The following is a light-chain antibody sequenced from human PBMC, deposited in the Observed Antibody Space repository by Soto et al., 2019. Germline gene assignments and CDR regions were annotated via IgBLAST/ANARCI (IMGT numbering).Light chain of an antibody. Sequence: DIQMTQSPSTLSASVGDRVTITCRASQSISGWLDWYQQTPGKAPKLLIYDASNLESGVPSRFSGSGSGTELTLTIISLQPDDFETYYCQHYNSYPWTFGQGTKVQIK. CDR1: QSISGW. CDR2: DAS. CDR3: QHYNSYPWT. V-gene: IGKV1-5*01. J-gene: IGKJ1*01.